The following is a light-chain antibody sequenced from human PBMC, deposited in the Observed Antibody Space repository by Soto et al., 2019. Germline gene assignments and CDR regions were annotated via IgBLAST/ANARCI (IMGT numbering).Light chain of an antibody. Sequence: EIVMTQSPATLSVSPGERATLSCRASQSVSSNLAWYQQKPGQAPRLLIYGASTSATGIPARFSGSGSVTEFTLTISSLQSEDFAVYYCQQYNNWPRTFGQGTKVEIK. CDR3: QQYNNWPRT. CDR2: GAS. V-gene: IGKV3-15*01. CDR1: QSVSSN. J-gene: IGKJ1*01.